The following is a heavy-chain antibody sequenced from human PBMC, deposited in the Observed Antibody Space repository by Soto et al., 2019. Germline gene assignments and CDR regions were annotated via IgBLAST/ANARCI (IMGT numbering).Heavy chain of an antibody. CDR3: AKEVAITTFFDY. CDR1: GFTFSSYA. J-gene: IGHJ4*02. V-gene: IGHV3-23*01. Sequence: PGGSLRLSCAASGFTFSSYAMSWVRQAPGKGLEWVSAISVRGDTTYYADSVKGRFSISRDDSKNTFHLQMNSLRAEDTAVYYCAKEVAITTFFDYWGQGTLVTVSS. CDR2: ISVRGDTT. D-gene: IGHD3-22*01.